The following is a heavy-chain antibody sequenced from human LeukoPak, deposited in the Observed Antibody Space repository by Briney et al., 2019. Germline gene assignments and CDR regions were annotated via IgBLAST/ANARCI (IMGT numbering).Heavy chain of an antibody. CDR1: GGSFSSGSYY. CDR3: ARTYGGNSDY. V-gene: IGHV4-61*01. CDR2: IYYSGST. D-gene: IGHD4-23*01. J-gene: IGHJ4*02. Sequence: PSETLSLTCTVSGGSFSSGSYYWSWIRQPPGKGLEWIGYIYYSGSTNYNPSLKSRVTISVDTSKNQFSLKLNSVTAADTAVYYCARTYGGNSDYWGQGTLVTVSS.